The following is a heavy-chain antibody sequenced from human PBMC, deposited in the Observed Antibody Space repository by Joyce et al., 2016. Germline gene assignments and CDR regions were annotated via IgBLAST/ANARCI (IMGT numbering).Heavy chain of an antibody. CDR3: ARDYGYGLSSTMWAKYFDY. CDR2: SNPKSGAP. D-gene: IGHD2-2*03. J-gene: IGHJ4*02. CDR1: AYTFTDYY. V-gene: IGHV1-2*06. Sequence: QVRLVQSGTEVKMPGASLILPCKSSAYTFTDYYLHWVRQAPGQGVEWMGRSNPKSGAPNYARKFQGRFTMTSDTSITTTYMELRILTSNDTAVYYCARDYGYGLSSTMWAKYFDYWGQGTLVTVSS.